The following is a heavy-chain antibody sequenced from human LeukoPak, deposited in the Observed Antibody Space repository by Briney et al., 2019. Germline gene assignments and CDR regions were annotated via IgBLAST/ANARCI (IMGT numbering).Heavy chain of an antibody. CDR1: GGSIGSYY. V-gene: IGHV4-59*01. CDR3: ARVDFWGAFDI. D-gene: IGHD3-3*01. CDR2: FYYTGST. Sequence: SETLSLTCTVSGGSIGSYYWSWIRQPPGKGLEWIGYFYYTGSTNYNPSLKSRVTISADTSKTQFSLKLNSVTAADTAVYYCARVDFWGAFDIWAKGQWSPSL. J-gene: IGHJ3*02.